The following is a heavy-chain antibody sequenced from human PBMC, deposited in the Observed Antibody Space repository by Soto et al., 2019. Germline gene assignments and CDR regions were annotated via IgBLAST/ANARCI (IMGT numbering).Heavy chain of an antibody. V-gene: IGHV1-8*01. CDR3: ARSTNDYGDRH. CDR1: GYTFTSYD. D-gene: IGHD4-17*01. J-gene: IGHJ4*02. Sequence: QVQLVQSGAEVKKPGASVKVSCRASGYTFTSYDINWVRQATGQGLEWMGWMNPNSGNTGYVQKFQGRVTMTRNTSISTAYMELSSLTSDDTAVYYCARSTNDYGDRHWGQGTLVTVSS. CDR2: MNPNSGNT.